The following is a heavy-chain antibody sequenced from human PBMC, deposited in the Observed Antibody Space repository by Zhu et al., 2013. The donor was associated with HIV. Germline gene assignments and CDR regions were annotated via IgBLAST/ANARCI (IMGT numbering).Heavy chain of an antibody. V-gene: IGHV1-8*01. CDR3: ASDLWGKTLDI. J-gene: IGHJ3*02. Sequence: QIHLVQSGAEVKKPGASVRVSCKTSGYTFVNYDINWVRQTTGQGLEWMGWMNPYTGSTGLAEKFRGRVTITRNISISTAFLDLTNLRSDDTALYYCASDLWGKTLDIWGQGTMVIVSS. CDR1: GYTFVNYD. CDR2: MNPYTGST. D-gene: IGHD3-16*01.